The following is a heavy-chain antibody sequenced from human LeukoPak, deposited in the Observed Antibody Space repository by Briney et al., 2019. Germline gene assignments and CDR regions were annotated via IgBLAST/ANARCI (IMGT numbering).Heavy chain of an antibody. Sequence: GRSLRLSCAASGFSFKDTGMHWVRQAPGKGPEWLTIIWFDGSTKYYADSVKGRFTVSRDNSQNILYLQMNDLRAEDTAVYYCAKGSPIYYFDYWGQGTLVTVSS. J-gene: IGHJ4*02. V-gene: IGHV3-33*06. CDR1: GFSFKDTG. CDR2: IWFDGSTK. CDR3: AKGSPIYYFDY. D-gene: IGHD2-21*01.